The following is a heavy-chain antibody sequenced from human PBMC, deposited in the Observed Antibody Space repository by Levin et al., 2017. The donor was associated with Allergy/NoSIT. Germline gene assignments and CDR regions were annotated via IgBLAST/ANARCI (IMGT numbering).Heavy chain of an antibody. D-gene: IGHD1-1*01. V-gene: IGHV3-23*01. Sequence: PGGSLRLSCAASAFSVSSNSMSWVRQAPGKGLEWVSSVSGSEGKTYYSDSVKGRFTISRDNSKNTLYLQMNSLRGEDTAVYYCARDSMWYKLDWGQGTLVTVSS. CDR1: AFSVSSNS. CDR2: VSGSEGKT. CDR3: ARDSMWYKLD. J-gene: IGHJ4*02.